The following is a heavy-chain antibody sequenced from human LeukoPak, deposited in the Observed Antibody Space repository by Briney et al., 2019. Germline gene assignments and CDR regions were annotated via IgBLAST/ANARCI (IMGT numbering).Heavy chain of an antibody. CDR2: VNSEGTRT. V-gene: IGHV3-74*01. CDR1: GFPFNNYW. CDR3: TRGEISGVQTMAPAFVY. J-gene: IGHJ4*02. Sequence: GGALRLSCAASGFPFNNYWIDWVRQAPGRGLVWVSRVNSEGTRTHFADFVRGRFTISRDNARNTVYLQMNSLRADATGLYYCTRGEISGVQTMAPAFVYWGQGSLVTVPS. D-gene: IGHD3-3*01.